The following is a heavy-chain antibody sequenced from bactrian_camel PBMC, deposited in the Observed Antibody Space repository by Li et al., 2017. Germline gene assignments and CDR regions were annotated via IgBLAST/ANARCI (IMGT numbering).Heavy chain of an antibody. CDR1: DYTVGRYC. CDR3: AADQTDCYSASWFLFMMSPDFGV. Sequence: HVQLVESGGGSVQAGGSLRLSCVASDYTVGRYCMAWFRQAPGEERAGVAGIASDGSTRYADSVEGRFTISKDAAKNTLYLQMSSLNPEDTAMYYCAADQTDCYSASWFLFMMSPDFGVWGQGTQVTVS. CDR2: IASDGST. D-gene: IGHD1*01. J-gene: IGHJ6*01. V-gene: IGHV3S1*01.